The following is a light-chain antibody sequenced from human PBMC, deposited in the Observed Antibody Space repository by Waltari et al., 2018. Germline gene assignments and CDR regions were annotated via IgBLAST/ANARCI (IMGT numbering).Light chain of an antibody. J-gene: IGKJ4*01. CDR1: QSVSIF. CDR2: GAS. Sequence: IVLTQSPGTLSLSPAERATLSCRASQSVSIFLACYQHKPGQAPRLLIYGASSRAAGIPDRFSGSEAGTDFTLTISRLEPEDFAVYYCHQYGSSPPLTFGGGTKVEIK. V-gene: IGKV3-20*01. CDR3: HQYGSSPPLT.